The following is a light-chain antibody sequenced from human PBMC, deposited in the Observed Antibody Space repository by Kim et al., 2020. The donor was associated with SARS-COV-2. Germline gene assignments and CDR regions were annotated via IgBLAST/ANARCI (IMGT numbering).Light chain of an antibody. J-gene: IGLJ1*01. CDR2: DNN. V-gene: IGLV1-51*01. CDR3: GTWDSSLNVGV. Sequence: QSVLTQPPSVSAAPGQKVTISCSGSSSDIGNNYVSWYQQLPGTAPKLLIYDNNERPSGIPDRFSGSKSGTSATLGITGLQTGDEADYYCGTWDSSLNVGVFGTGTKVTVL. CDR1: SSDIGNNY.